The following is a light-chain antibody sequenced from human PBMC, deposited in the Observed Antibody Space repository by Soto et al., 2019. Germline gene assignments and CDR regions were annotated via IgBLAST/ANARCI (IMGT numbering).Light chain of an antibody. CDR1: QSNSSY. Sequence: DIQMTQSPSSLSASVGDRVTITCRASQSNSSYLNWYQQKPGKAPKLLIYAASSLQSGVPSRFSGSGSGTDFTLTISSLQPEDFATYYCQQSYSTPLTFGGGTKEEIK. J-gene: IGKJ4*01. V-gene: IGKV1-39*01. CDR2: AAS. CDR3: QQSYSTPLT.